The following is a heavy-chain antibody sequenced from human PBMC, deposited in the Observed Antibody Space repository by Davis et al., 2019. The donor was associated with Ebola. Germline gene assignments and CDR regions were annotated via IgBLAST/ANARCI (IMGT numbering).Heavy chain of an antibody. V-gene: IGHV3-33*08. CDR2: IWYNDRNK. CDR3: ARHGYSGHDYRAYFYGLDV. D-gene: IGHD5-12*01. J-gene: IGHJ6*02. Sequence: PGGSLRLSCEASGFIFSSYAMHWVRQTPGKGLEWVAVIWYNDRNKFHIDSVKGRFTISRDNFKNTVYLEMNSLRVEDTAVYYCARHGYSGHDYRAYFYGLDVWGQGTTVTVSS. CDR1: GFIFSSYA.